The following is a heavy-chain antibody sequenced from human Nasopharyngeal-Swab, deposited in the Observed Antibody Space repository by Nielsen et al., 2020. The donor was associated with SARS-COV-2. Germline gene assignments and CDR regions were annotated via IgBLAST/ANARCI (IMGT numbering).Heavy chain of an antibody. Sequence: SETLPLTCSVSGGSISNYHWNWIRQPPGKGLEWIGYIYYSGSTNYNPSLKSRVTISVDTSKNQFSLKLSSVTAADTAVYYCARRGEGYGDYLDYWGQGTLVTVSS. CDR3: ARRGEGYGDYLDY. V-gene: IGHV4-59*08. J-gene: IGHJ4*02. CDR2: IYYSGST. CDR1: GGSISNYH. D-gene: IGHD4-17*01.